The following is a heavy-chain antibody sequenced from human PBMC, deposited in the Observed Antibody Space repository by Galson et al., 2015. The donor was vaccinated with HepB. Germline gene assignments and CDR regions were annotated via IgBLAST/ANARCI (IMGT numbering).Heavy chain of an antibody. J-gene: IGHJ3*01. CDR2: VILTLGYT. V-gene: IGHV1-69*02. CDR1: GGNFNMNS. CDR3: AKSRWITWTNMFRGIIPDAFDV. D-gene: IGHD3-10*01. Sequence: SGKVSCKVSGGNFNMNSFRWVRKAAGLGLEWMGRVILTLGYTIYVRRWPGRVTITADKSTRSAYMELRSLRSEDTATYFCAKSRWITWTNMFRGIIPDAFDVWGQGTKVIVSS.